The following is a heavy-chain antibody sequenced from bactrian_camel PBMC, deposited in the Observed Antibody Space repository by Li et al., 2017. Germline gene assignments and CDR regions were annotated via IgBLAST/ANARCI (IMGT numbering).Heavy chain of an antibody. CDR3: TKDRGYGTRNWVQST. V-gene: IGHV3S40*01. CDR2: IHTDGGTT. Sequence: EVQLVESGGGLVQPGGSLRLACVASGFTFSLHGMTWVRQAPGKGLEWVSSIHTDGGTTCYADSVKGRFTVSRDNANNTVNLMMNSLKPEDTAMYYCTKDRGYGTRNWVQSTRGQGTQVTVS. D-gene: IGHD3*01. J-gene: IGHJ4*01. CDR1: GFTFSLHG.